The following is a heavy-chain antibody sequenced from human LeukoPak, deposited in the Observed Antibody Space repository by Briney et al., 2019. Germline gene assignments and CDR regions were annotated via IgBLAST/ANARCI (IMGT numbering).Heavy chain of an antibody. Sequence: ASVKVSCKASGYTFTSYGISWVRQAPGQGLEWMGWISAYNGNTNYAQKLQGRVTMTTDTSTSTAYMELSSLRSEDTAVYYCAAATELLRPPIFDYWGQGTLVTVSS. CDR2: ISAYNGNT. D-gene: IGHD1-26*01. CDR1: GYTFTSYG. CDR3: AAATELLRPPIFDY. J-gene: IGHJ4*02. V-gene: IGHV1-18*01.